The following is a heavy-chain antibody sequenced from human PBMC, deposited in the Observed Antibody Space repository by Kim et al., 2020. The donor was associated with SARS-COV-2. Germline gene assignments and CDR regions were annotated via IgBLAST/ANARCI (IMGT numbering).Heavy chain of an antibody. D-gene: IGHD3-10*01. Sequence: GGSLRLSCAASGFTFSSYGMHWVRQAPGKRLEWVAVIWYDGSNKYYADSVKGRFTISRDNSKNTLYLQMNSLRAEDTAVYYCARDLRGYYGSGSPRGAFDIWGQGTMVTVSS. CDR3: ARDLRGYYGSGSPRGAFDI. CDR2: IWYDGSNK. V-gene: IGHV3-33*01. J-gene: IGHJ3*02. CDR1: GFTFSSYG.